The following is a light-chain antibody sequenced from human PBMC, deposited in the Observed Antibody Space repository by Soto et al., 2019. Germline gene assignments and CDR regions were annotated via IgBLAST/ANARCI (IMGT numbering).Light chain of an antibody. J-gene: IGLJ3*02. CDR1: SSDVGGYNY. CDR3: SSYTSSSTRV. CDR2: EVS. V-gene: IGLV2-14*01. Sequence: QSALTQPASVSGSPGQSITISCTGTSSDVGGYNYVSWYQQHPGKAPKLMIYEVSTRPSGVSNRFSGSKSGNTASLTISGLQAEDEADYSCSSYTSSSTRVFGGGTKLTVL.